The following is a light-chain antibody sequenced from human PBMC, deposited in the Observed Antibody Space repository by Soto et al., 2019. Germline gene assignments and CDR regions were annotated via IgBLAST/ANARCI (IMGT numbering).Light chain of an antibody. CDR3: QQYGSSPPPT. V-gene: IGKV3-20*01. CDR1: QSVSSN. CDR2: ADS. Sequence: EIVMTQSPATLSVSPGERATLSCRASQSVSSNLAWYQQKPGQAPRLLIYADSNRATGIPARFSGSGSGTDLTLTISRLEPEDFAVYYCQQYGSSPPPTFGQGTKVDIK. J-gene: IGKJ1*01.